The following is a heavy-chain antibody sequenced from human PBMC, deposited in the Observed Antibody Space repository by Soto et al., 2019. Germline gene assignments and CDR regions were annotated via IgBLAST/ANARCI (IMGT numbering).Heavy chain of an antibody. J-gene: IGHJ4*01. V-gene: IGHV1-46*03. Sequence: ASVKVSCKASGYIFTSYYIHWVRQAPGQGLEWMGWINPFDGSRMFAQSFQGRVTMTRDTSTSTVYMEVSSLRSEDTAVYYCSRVDPGETSPFDHWGQGTMVTVSS. CDR1: GYIFTSYY. CDR2: INPFDGSR. D-gene: IGHD3-10*01. CDR3: SRVDPGETSPFDH.